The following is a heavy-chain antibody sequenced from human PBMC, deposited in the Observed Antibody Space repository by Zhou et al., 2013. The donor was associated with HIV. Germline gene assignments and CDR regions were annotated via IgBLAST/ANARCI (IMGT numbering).Heavy chain of an antibody. V-gene: IGHV1-18*01. CDR1: GYTFTSYG. D-gene: IGHD1-26*01. Sequence: QVQLVQSGAEVKKPGASVKVSCKASGYTFTSYGISWVRQAPGQGLEWMGWISAYNGNTNYAQKLQGRVTMTTDTSTSTAYMELRSLRSDDTAVYYCAREKEWELPSDIMYYYYYGMDVWGQGTTVTVSS. CDR3: AREKEWELPSDIMYYYYYGMDV. CDR2: ISAYNGNT. J-gene: IGHJ6*02.